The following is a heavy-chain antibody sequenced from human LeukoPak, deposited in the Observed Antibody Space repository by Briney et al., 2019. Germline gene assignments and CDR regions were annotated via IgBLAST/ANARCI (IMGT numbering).Heavy chain of an antibody. CDR3: ARVTSRSGYSGSYYYFDY. V-gene: IGHV3-20*04. D-gene: IGHD1-26*01. CDR1: GFTFDDYG. J-gene: IGHJ4*02. Sequence: GGSLRLSCAASGFTFDDYGMSWVRQAPGKGLEWVSGTNWNGGSTGYADSVKGRFTISRDNAKNSLYLQMNSLRAEDTALYYCARVTSRSGYSGSYYYFDYWGQGTLVTVSS. CDR2: TNWNGGST.